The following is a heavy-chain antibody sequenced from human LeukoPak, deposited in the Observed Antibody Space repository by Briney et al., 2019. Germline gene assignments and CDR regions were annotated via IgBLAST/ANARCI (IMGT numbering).Heavy chain of an antibody. J-gene: IGHJ5*02. CDR1: GYTFTSYY. V-gene: IGHV1-46*01. CDR2: INPSGGST. Sequence: ASVKVSCKASGYTFTSYYMHWVRQAPGQGLEWMGIINPSGGSTSYAQKFQGRVTMTRDTSKNQFSLKLNSVTAADTAVYYCARGGSQFGELRFRRRNWFDPWGQGTLVTVSS. CDR3: ARGGSQFGELRFRRRNWFDP. D-gene: IGHD3-10*01.